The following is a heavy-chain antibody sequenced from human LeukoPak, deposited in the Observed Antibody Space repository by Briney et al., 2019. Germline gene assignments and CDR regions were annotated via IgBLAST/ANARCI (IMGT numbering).Heavy chain of an antibody. CDR3: AREVCIGGSCSVFDY. J-gene: IGHJ4*02. Sequence: PGGSPRLSCAASGFTFSSYWMHWVRQAPGKGLVWVSRINSDGSSRTYADSVEGRFTISRDNAKNTLSLQMNSLRTEDTAVYYCAREVCIGGSCSVFDYWGQGTLVTVSS. CDR1: GFTFSSYW. CDR2: INSDGSSR. D-gene: IGHD2-15*01. V-gene: IGHV3-74*01.